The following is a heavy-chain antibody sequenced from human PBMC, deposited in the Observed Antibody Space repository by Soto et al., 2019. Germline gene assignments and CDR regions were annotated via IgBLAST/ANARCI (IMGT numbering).Heavy chain of an antibody. V-gene: IGHV3-74*01. CDR3: ARWRFG. Sequence: LRLSCAASGFTFGSSWMHWVRQAPGKGLVWISRIDSDGTTTNYADSVKGRFTISRDNGKNTLYLQMDSLRAEDTAVYYCARWRFGWGQGTLVTVSS. CDR2: IDSDGTTT. D-gene: IGHD3-16*01. CDR1: GFTFGSSW. J-gene: IGHJ4*02.